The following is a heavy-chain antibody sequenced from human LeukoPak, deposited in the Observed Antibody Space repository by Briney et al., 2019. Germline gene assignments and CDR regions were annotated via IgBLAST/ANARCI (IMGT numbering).Heavy chain of an antibody. CDR2: IFYGGST. CDR3: ARDEWFDP. CDR1: GGSISSYY. J-gene: IGHJ5*02. Sequence: SETLSLTCTVSGGSISSYYWGWIRQPPGKGLEWIGNIFYGGSTYYNPSLKSRVTISVDTSKNQFSLKLSSVTAADTAVYYCARDEWFDPWGQGTLVTVSS. V-gene: IGHV4-39*07.